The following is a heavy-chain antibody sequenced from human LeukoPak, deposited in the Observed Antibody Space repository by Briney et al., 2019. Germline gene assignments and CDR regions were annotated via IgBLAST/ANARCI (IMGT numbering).Heavy chain of an antibody. CDR3: AKDPSFRPGYFDY. V-gene: IGHV3-30*02. CDR1: GFAFSDYW. Sequence: GGSLRLSCTASGFAFSDYWMSWVRQAPGKGLEWVAFIRYDGSNKYYADSVKGRFTISRDNSKNTLYLQMNSLRAEDTAVYYCAKDPSFRPGYFDYWGQGTLVTVSS. J-gene: IGHJ4*02. CDR2: IRYDGSNK.